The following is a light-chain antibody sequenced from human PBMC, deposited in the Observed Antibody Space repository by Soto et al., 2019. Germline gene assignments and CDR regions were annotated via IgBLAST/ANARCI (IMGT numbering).Light chain of an antibody. CDR1: QSINSD. CDR2: GAS. J-gene: IGKJ4*01. V-gene: IGKV3-15*01. Sequence: EIVMTQSPATLAVSPGETTRLSCRASQSINSDVAWYQQKLGQTPRLLIHGASTRANGIAARFSGSGSGTEFTLAISGLQSEDFATYYCQQYNYWPVTFGGGTKVEIK. CDR3: QQYNYWPVT.